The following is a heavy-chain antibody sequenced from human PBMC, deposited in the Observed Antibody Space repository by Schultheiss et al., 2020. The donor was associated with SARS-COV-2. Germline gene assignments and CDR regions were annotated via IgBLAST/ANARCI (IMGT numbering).Heavy chain of an antibody. Sequence: GGSLRLSCAASGFTFSSYWMHWVRQAPGKGLVWVSSISSSSSYIYYADSVKGRFTISRDNSKNTLYLQMNSLRAEDTAVYYCARHDILTRYYFDYWGQGTTVTVSS. V-gene: IGHV3-21*04. CDR1: GFTFSSYW. CDR2: ISSSSSYI. CDR3: ARHDILTRYYFDY. J-gene: IGHJ4*03. D-gene: IGHD3-9*01.